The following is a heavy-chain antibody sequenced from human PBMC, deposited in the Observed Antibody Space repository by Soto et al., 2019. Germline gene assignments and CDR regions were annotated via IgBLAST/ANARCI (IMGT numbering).Heavy chain of an antibody. D-gene: IGHD3-10*01. CDR1: GFNSSTYA. Sequence: QVQLVESGGGVVQPGRSLRLSCAASGFNSSTYAMHWVRQAPGKGLEWVTIISHDGSTKYCADSVKGRFTISRDNSKNRMHLQINSLKAEDSAVYYCARDRVTLVRGVLLDYGMDVWGQGTTVTVSS. J-gene: IGHJ6*02. CDR3: ARDRVTLVRGVLLDYGMDV. CDR2: ISHDGSTK. V-gene: IGHV3-30-3*01.